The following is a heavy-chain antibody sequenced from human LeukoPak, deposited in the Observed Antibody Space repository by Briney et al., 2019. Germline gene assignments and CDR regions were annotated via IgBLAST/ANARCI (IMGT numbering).Heavy chain of an antibody. CDR1: GYTFTGYY. CDR2: ISPNSGGT. CDR3: ATLEPYVGKDAFDI. V-gene: IGHV1-2*06. D-gene: IGHD1-26*01. Sequence: ASVKVSCKASGYTFTGYYMHWVRQAPGQGLEWMGRISPNSGGTNYAQKFQGRVTMTRDTSISTAYMELSRLRSDDTAVYYCATLEPYVGKDAFDIWGQGTMVIVSS. J-gene: IGHJ3*02.